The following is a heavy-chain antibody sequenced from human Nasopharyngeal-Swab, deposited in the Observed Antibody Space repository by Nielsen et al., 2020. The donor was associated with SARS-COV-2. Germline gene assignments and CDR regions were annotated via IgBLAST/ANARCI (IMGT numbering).Heavy chain of an antibody. CDR1: GFTFSSYA. V-gene: IGHV3-23*01. D-gene: IGHD6-6*01. CDR2: ISGSGGST. Sequence: GESLKISCAASGFTFSSYAMSWVRQAPGKGLEWVSAISGSGGSTYYADSVKGRFTISRDNSKNTLYLQMNSLRAEDTAVYYCAKGGSYSSSVDYYYYYGMDVWGQGTTVTVSS. CDR3: AKGGSYSSSVDYYYYYGMDV. J-gene: IGHJ6*02.